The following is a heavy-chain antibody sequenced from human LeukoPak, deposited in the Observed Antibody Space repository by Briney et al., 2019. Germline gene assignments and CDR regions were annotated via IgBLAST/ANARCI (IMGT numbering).Heavy chain of an antibody. J-gene: IGHJ4*02. CDR1: GYTFTGYY. CDR3: GFEDLWLRWVR. V-gene: IGHV1-2*06. D-gene: IGHD5-12*01. Sequence: GASVKVSCKASGYTFTGYYMHWVRQAPGQGLEWMGRINPNSGGTNYAQKFQGRVTMTRDTSISTAYMELSRLRSDDTAVYYCGFEDLWLRWVRWGQGTLVTVSS. CDR2: INPNSGGT.